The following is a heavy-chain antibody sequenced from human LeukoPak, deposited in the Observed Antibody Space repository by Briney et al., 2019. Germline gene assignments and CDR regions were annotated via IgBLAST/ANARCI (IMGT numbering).Heavy chain of an antibody. V-gene: IGHV3-23*01. D-gene: IGHD3-10*01. CDR3: AREDRITMATLDY. CDR2: MSSSDDGR. CDR1: GFSFSSYA. J-gene: IGHJ4*02. Sequence: QPGGSLRLSCATSGFSFSSYAMSWVRQAPGKGLEWVSAMSSSDDGRYYAASVRGRFTVSRDTSRSTLYLQMNSLRAEDTAVYYCAREDRITMATLDYWGQGTLVTVSS.